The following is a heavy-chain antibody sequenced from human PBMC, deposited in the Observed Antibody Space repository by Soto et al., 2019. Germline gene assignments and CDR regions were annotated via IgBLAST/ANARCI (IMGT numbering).Heavy chain of an antibody. Sequence: SVKVSCKASGFTFSSSAVQWVRQARGQRLEWIGKIVVGSGNTNYAQKFQERVTITRDMSTSTAYMELSSLRSEDTAFYYCAAFDPGPMGFDPSGQGTLVTVSS. CDR1: GFTFSSSA. J-gene: IGHJ5*02. CDR2: IVVGSGNT. D-gene: IGHD3-9*01. CDR3: AAFDPGPMGFDP. V-gene: IGHV1-58*01.